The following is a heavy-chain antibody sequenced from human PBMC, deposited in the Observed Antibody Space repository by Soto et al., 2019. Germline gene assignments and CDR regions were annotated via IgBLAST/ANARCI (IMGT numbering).Heavy chain of an antibody. CDR3: ARAGTTRWFDP. V-gene: IGHV4-61*01. J-gene: IGHJ5*02. D-gene: IGHD1-7*01. Sequence: SETLSLTCTVSGGSVSSGSYYWSWIRQPPGKGLEWIGYIYYSGSTNYNPSLKSRVTISVDTSKNQFSLKLSSVTAADTAVYYCARAGTTRWFDPWGQGTLVTV. CDR2: IYYSGST. CDR1: GGSVSSGSYY.